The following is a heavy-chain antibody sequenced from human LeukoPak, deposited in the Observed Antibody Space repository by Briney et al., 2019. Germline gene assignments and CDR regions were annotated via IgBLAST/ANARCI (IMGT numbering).Heavy chain of an antibody. J-gene: IGHJ2*01. Sequence: GGSLRLSCAASGFTFDDYAMHWVRQAPGKGLEWVSGISRNSGSIGYADSVKGRFTISRDNAKNSLYLQMNSLRAEDTALYYCAKDGRVTTVTHGGFDLWGRGTLVTVSS. CDR3: AKDGRVTTVTHGGFDL. V-gene: IGHV3-9*01. D-gene: IGHD4-17*01. CDR2: ISRNSGSI. CDR1: GFTFDDYA.